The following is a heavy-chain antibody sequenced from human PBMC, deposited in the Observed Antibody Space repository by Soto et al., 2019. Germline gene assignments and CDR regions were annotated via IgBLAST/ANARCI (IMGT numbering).Heavy chain of an antibody. Sequence: PGESLKISCKGSGYSFTSYWIGWVRQMPGKGLEWMGIIYPGDSDTRYSPSFQGQVTISADKSISTAYLQWSSLKASDTAMYYCVRHDHIYYGSGRYSECLYYYYGMDVWGQGTTVTVSS. CDR3: VRHDHIYYGSGRYSECLYYYYGMDV. D-gene: IGHD3-10*01. CDR2: IYPGDSDT. CDR1: GYSFTSYW. J-gene: IGHJ6*02. V-gene: IGHV5-51*01.